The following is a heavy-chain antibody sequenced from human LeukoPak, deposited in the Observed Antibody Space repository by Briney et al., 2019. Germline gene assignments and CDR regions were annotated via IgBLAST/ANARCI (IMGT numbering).Heavy chain of an antibody. CDR1: GYTFTGYY. Sequence: ASVKVSCKASGYTFTGYYMHWVRQAPGQGLEWMGWINPNSGGTNYAQKFQGRVTMTRDTSISTAYMELSRLRSDDTGVYYCASDAEQLGPLYNWFDPWGQGTLVTASS. CDR2: INPNSGGT. V-gene: IGHV1-2*02. D-gene: IGHD6-13*01. CDR3: ASDAEQLGPLYNWFDP. J-gene: IGHJ5*02.